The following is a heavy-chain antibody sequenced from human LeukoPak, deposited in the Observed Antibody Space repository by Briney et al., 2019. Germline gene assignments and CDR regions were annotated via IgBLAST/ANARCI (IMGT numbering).Heavy chain of an antibody. J-gene: IGHJ3*02. Sequence: PSETLPLTCTVSGGSISSYYWSWIRQSPGKGLEWIGFIYYSGGSNYNPSLKSRVTISADTSKNQFSLKLTSVTAADTALYYCARGGSGSPYAFDIWGQGTMVTVSS. CDR1: GGSISSYY. V-gene: IGHV4-59*08. D-gene: IGHD3-10*01. CDR3: ARGGSGSPYAFDI. CDR2: IYYSGGS.